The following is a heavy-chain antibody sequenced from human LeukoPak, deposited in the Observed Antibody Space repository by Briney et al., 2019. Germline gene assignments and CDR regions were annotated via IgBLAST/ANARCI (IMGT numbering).Heavy chain of an antibody. J-gene: IGHJ5*02. Sequence: ASVKVSCKASGYTLTGYYMHWVRQAPGQGLEWMGWINPNSGGTNYAQKFQGRVTMTRDTSISTAYMELSRLRSDDTAVYYCASPDIVATFGFDPWGQGTLVTVSS. D-gene: IGHD5-12*01. V-gene: IGHV1-2*02. CDR1: GYTLTGYY. CDR2: INPNSGGT. CDR3: ASPDIVATFGFDP.